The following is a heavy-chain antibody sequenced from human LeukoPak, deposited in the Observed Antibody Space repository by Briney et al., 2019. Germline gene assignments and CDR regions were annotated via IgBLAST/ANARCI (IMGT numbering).Heavy chain of an antibody. CDR2: IYYSGST. CDR3: ARVPRGGYKDYFDY. CDR1: GGSISSGGYY. V-gene: IGHV4-31*03. D-gene: IGHD5-12*01. J-gene: IGHJ4*02. Sequence: SQTLSLTCTVSGGSISSGGYYWSWIRQHPGKGLEWIGYIYYSGSTYYNPSPKSRVTISVDTSKNQFSLKLSSVTAADTAVYYCARVPRGGYKDYFDYWGQGTLVTVSS.